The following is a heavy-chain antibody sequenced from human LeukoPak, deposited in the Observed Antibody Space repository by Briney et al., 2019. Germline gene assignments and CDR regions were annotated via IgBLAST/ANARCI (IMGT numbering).Heavy chain of an antibody. J-gene: IGHJ2*01. D-gene: IGHD2-21*01. Sequence: PSETLSLTCAVYGGSFSGYYWSWIRQPPGKGLEWIGEINHSGSTNYNPSLKSRVTISVDTSKNQFSLKLSSVTAADTAVYYCAREIPRGYWYFDLWGRGTLVTVSS. CDR3: AREIPRGYWYFDL. CDR1: GGSFSGYY. CDR2: INHSGST. V-gene: IGHV4-34*01.